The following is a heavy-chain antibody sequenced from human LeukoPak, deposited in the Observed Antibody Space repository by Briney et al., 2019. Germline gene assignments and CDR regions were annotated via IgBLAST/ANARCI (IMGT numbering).Heavy chain of an antibody. V-gene: IGHV3-7*01. CDR1: GFTFSDYY. CDR3: ASLNYYDNSDFDFDC. J-gene: IGHJ4*02. Sequence: PGGSLRLSCAASGFTFSDYYMSWIRQAPGKGLEWVANINQDGSDKYYVDSVEGRFTISRDNAKKSLYMQMNSLRAEDTAVYYCASLNYYDNSDFDFDCWGQGTLVTVSS. D-gene: IGHD3-22*01. CDR2: INQDGSDK.